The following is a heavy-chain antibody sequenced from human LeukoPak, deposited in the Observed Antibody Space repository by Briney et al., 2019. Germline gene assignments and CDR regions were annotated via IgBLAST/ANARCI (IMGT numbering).Heavy chain of an antibody. J-gene: IGHJ6*03. CDR3: ARDRGRGVIPYYYMDV. D-gene: IGHD3-10*01. CDR2: ISYDGSNK. CDR1: GFTFSSYA. V-gene: IGHV3-30*01. Sequence: PGRSLGLSCAASGFTFSSYAMHWVRQAPGKGLEWVAVISYDGSNKYYADSVKGRFTISRDNSKNTLYLQMNSLRAEDTAVYYCARDRGRGVIPYYYMDVWGKGTTVTVSS.